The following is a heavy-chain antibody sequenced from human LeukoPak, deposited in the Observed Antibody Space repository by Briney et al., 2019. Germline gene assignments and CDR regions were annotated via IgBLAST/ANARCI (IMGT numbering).Heavy chain of an antibody. V-gene: IGHV4-59*08. Sequence: SETLSLTCTVSGGSISSYYWSWIRQPPGKGLEWIGYIYYSGSTNYNPSLKSRVTISVDTSKNQFSLKLSSVTAADTAVYYCARLGGQRGRRDSSSWHYFAYWGQGTLVTVSS. J-gene: IGHJ4*02. CDR2: IYYSGST. D-gene: IGHD6-13*01. CDR3: ARLGGQRGRRDSSSWHYFAY. CDR1: GGSISSYY.